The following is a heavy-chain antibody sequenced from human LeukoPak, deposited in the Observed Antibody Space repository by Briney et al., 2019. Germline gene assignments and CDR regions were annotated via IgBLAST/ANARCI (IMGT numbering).Heavy chain of an antibody. D-gene: IGHD4-17*01. V-gene: IGHV4-59*01. J-gene: IGHJ4*02. Sequence: KPSETLSLTCTVSGGSISSYYWSWIRQPPGKGLEWIGYIYYSGGTTNCNPSLKSRVTISGDTSKNQFSLKLSSVTAADTAVYYCARAVTTGLDYFDYWGQGTLVTVSS. CDR3: ARAVTTGLDYFDY. CDR1: GGSISSYY. CDR2: IYYSGGTT.